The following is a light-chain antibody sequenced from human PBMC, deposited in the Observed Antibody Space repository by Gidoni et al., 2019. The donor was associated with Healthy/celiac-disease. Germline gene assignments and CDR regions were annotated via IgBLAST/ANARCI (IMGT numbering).Light chain of an antibody. CDR1: QGIS. J-gene: IGKJ1*01. Sequence: QSPFSLSASVGARVTITCRVSQGISRQKPGKVPKLLIYSASNLQSGVPSRFSGSGSGTDSTLTISSLQPEDVATYYGQRTYNVPQTFGQGTKVEIK. V-gene: IGKV1-27*01. CDR2: SAS. CDR3: QRTYNVPQT.